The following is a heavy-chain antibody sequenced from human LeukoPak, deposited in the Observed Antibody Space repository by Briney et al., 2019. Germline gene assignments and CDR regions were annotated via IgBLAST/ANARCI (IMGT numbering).Heavy chain of an antibody. D-gene: IGHD6-25*01. CDR1: GFSFSSYW. Sequence: GGSLRLSCAASGFSFSSYWMHWVRQAPGKGLVWVSRIKSDGTMTNYADSVKGRFTISRDNAKNTLYLQMDSLRAEDTAVYYCARLAATAGSPYFDYWGQGALVAVSS. J-gene: IGHJ4*02. V-gene: IGHV3-74*01. CDR3: ARLAATAGSPYFDY. CDR2: IKSDGTMT.